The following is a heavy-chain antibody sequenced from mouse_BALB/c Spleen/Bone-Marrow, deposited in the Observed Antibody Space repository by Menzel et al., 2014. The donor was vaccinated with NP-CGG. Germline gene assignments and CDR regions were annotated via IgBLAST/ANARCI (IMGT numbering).Heavy chain of an antibody. Sequence: DVMLVESGGGLVQPGGSLRLSCATSGFTFTDYHMSWVRQPPGKALEWLGFIRNKANGYTTEYSAPVKGRFTISRDNSQSILYLQMNTLRVEDSATYYCARDDYRYDGSYFDVWGAGTTVTVS. CDR2: IRNKANGYTT. D-gene: IGHD2-14*01. CDR1: GFTFTDYH. J-gene: IGHJ1*01. CDR3: ARDDYRYDGSYFDV. V-gene: IGHV7-3*02.